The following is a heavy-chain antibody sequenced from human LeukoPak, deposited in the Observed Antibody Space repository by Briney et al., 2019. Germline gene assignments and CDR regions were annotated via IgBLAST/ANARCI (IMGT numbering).Heavy chain of an antibody. CDR1: GFTFSGFW. J-gene: IGHJ4*02. V-gene: IGHV3-7*03. Sequence: GGSLRLSCAVSGFTFSGFWMSWSRQAPGKGLEWVASINSDGSEGYYADVVKGRFTISRDNAKNSLYLQINSLRAEDTAVYYCAKGAYSSGYYRSCNYWGQGTLVTVSS. CDR3: AKGAYSSGYYRSCNY. CDR2: INSDGSEG. D-gene: IGHD3-22*01.